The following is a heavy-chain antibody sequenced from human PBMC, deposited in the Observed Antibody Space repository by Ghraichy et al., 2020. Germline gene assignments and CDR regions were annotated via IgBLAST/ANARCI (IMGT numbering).Heavy chain of an antibody. Sequence: ASVKVSCKASGYTFSDYYMHWVRQAPGQGLVWMGWINPNSGDTNYAQKFQGWVTMTRDTSISTAYMDLSRLRPDDTAVYYCARSYDSRHPEDYWGQGTLVTVSS. J-gene: IGHJ4*02. CDR2: INPNSGDT. D-gene: IGHD3-22*01. CDR3: ARSYDSRHPEDY. CDR1: GYTFSDYY. V-gene: IGHV1-2*04.